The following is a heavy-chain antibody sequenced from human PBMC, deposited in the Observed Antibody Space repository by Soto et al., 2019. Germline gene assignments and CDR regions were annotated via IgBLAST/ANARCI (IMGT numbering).Heavy chain of an antibody. CDR3: ARNLHGYYDSSGYYPFDY. J-gene: IGHJ4*02. Sequence: GGSLRLSCAASGLTFSSYSMNWVRQAPGKGLEWVSSISSSSSYIYYADSVKGRFTISRDNAKNSLYLQMNSLRAEDTAVYYCARNLHGYYDSSGYYPFDYWGQGTLVTVSS. V-gene: IGHV3-21*01. CDR2: ISSSSSYI. D-gene: IGHD3-22*01. CDR1: GLTFSSYS.